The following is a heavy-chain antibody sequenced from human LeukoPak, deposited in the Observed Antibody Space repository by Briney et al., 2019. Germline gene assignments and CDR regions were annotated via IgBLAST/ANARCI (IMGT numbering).Heavy chain of an antibody. CDR3: ARTRESSSGWYPYYYYYYMDV. D-gene: IGHD6-19*01. V-gene: IGHV1-2*06. CDR2: INPNSGGT. Sequence: GASVKVSFTASGYTFTGYYMHWVRQAHAQGLEWMGRINPNSGGTNYAQKFQGRVTMTKDTSISTAYMELSRLRSDDTAVYYCARTRESSSGWYPYYYYYYMDVWGKGTTVTVSS. CDR1: GYTFTGYY. J-gene: IGHJ6*03.